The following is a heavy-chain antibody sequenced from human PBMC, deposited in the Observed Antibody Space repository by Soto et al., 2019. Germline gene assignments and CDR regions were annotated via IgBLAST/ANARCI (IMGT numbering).Heavy chain of an antibody. CDR1: GFTFSSYW. CDR2: IKQDGSEK. Sequence: GGSLRLSCAASGFTFSSYWMSWVRQAPGKGLEWVANIKQDGSEKYYVDSVKGRFTISRDNAKNSLYLQMNSLRAEDTAVYYCARVQVNWNYAYYFDYWGQGTLVTVSS. V-gene: IGHV3-7*01. J-gene: IGHJ4*02. D-gene: IGHD1-7*01. CDR3: ARVQVNWNYAYYFDY.